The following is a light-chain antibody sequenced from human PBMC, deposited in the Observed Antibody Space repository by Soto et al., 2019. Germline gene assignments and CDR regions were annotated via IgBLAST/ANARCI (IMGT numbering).Light chain of an antibody. J-gene: IGLJ1*01. V-gene: IGLV2-14*01. CDR3: SSYTSSSTLV. CDR1: SSDVGDYNY. Sequence: QSALTQPASVPGSPGQSITISCTGTSSDVGDYNYVSWYQQHPGKAPKVMIYDVSNRPSGVSNRFSGSKSGNTASLTISGLQAEDEADYYCSSYTSSSTLVFGTGTKSPS. CDR2: DVS.